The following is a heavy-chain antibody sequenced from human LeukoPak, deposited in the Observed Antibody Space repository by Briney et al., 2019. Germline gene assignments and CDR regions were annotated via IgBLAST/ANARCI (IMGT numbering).Heavy chain of an antibody. J-gene: IGHJ4*02. Sequence: SETLSLTCTVSGGSISSYYWSWIRQPPGKGLEWIGYSSYSGSSNYNPSLKSRVTISVDTSKNQFSLKLSSVIAADTAVYYCARNGGSYSFGYWGQGTLVTVSS. D-gene: IGHD1-26*01. CDR3: ARNGGSYSFGY. CDR1: GGSISSYY. CDR2: SSYSGSS. V-gene: IGHV4-59*01.